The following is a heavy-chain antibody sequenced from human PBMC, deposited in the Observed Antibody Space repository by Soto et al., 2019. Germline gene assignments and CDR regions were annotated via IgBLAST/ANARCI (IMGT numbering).Heavy chain of an antibody. Sequence: QVHLVQSGAEVKKPGASVKVSCKGSGYTFTSYGITWVRQAPGQGLEWMGWISAHNGNIDYAQKLQGRVTVTRDTSTSTAYMELRSLRSDETAVYYCARGRYGDYWGQGALVTVSS. CDR3: ARGRYGDY. CDR1: GYTFTSYG. D-gene: IGHD1-1*01. CDR2: ISAHNGNI. J-gene: IGHJ4*02. V-gene: IGHV1-18*01.